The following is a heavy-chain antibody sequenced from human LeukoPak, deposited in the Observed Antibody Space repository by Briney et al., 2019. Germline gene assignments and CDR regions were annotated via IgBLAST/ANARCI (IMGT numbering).Heavy chain of an antibody. CDR3: ARGPYKYDGSGAFDI. J-gene: IGHJ3*02. CDR1: GGSISSYY. CDR2: MYYSGST. D-gene: IGHD3-22*01. V-gene: IGHV4-59*08. Sequence: SETLSLTCTVSGGSISSYYWSWIRQPPGKGLEWIAYMYYSGSTNYKPSLKSRVTISVDTSKNQFSLKLTSVTAADTAVYYCARGPYKYDGSGAFDIWGQGTMVTVSS.